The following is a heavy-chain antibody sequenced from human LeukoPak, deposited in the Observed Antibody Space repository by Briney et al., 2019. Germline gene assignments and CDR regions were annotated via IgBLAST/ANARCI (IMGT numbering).Heavy chain of an antibody. CDR2: ISGSGAST. D-gene: IGHD5-12*01. V-gene: IGHV3-23*01. J-gene: IGHJ4*02. CDR1: GFSFSGYA. CDR3: ARELWLRSGPDY. Sequence: GGSLRLSCASSGFSFSGYAMNWVRQAPGKGLELVSSISGSGASTFYADSVKGRFITSKDTPSNTVYLQMNSLRAEDTAVYYCARELWLRSGPDYWGQGTLVTVSS.